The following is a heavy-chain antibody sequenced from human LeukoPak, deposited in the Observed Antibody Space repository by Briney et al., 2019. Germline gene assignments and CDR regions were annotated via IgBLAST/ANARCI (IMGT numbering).Heavy chain of an antibody. CDR1: GFTFSNYW. CDR3: AKDPASSGLNWFDP. CDR2: IKQDGSEE. V-gene: IGHV3-7*03. D-gene: IGHD6-19*01. Sequence: PGGSLRLSCAASGFTFSNYWMSWVRQAPGKGLEWVANIKQDGSEEYYVGSVKGRFTISRDNAKNSLYLQMNSLRAEDTAVYYCAKDPASSGLNWFDPWGQGTLVTVSS. J-gene: IGHJ5*02.